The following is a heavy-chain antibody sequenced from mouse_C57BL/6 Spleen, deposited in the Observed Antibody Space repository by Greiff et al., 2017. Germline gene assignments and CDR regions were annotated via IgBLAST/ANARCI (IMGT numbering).Heavy chain of an antibody. CDR2: LSSGSSTI. D-gene: IGHD1-1*01. J-gene: IGHJ2*01. V-gene: IGHV5-17*01. CDR3: VRGNYYGSSQDY. Sequence: VQLKESGGGLVKPGGSLKLSCAASGFTFSDYGMHWVRQAPEKGLEWVAYLSSGSSTIYYADTVKGRFTISRDNAKNTLFLQMTSLRSEDTAMYYCVRGNYYGSSQDYWGQGTTLTVSS. CDR1: GFTFSDYG.